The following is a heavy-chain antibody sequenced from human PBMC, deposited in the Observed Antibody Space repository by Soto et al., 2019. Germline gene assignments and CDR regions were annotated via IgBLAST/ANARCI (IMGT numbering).Heavy chain of an antibody. Sequence: PSETLSLTGTVSVGSISSSSYYWGWILQPPGKGLEWIGSIYYSGSTYYNPSLKSRVTISVDTSKNQFSLKLSSVTAADTAVYYCARLKKEYSGSYRSWFDPWGQGTLVTVSS. D-gene: IGHD1-26*01. CDR2: IYYSGST. CDR1: VGSISSSSYY. J-gene: IGHJ5*02. V-gene: IGHV4-39*01. CDR3: ARLKKEYSGSYRSWFDP.